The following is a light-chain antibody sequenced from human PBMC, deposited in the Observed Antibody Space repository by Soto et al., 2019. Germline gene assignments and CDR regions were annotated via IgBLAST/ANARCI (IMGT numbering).Light chain of an antibody. J-gene: IGLJ3*02. CDR1: SSDVGDYNY. CDR2: EVN. V-gene: IGLV2-14*01. CDR3: ISSTSTGTRV. Sequence: QSALTQPACVSGSPGQSITISCTGTSSDVGDYNYVSWYQQHPGKAPKLMIYEVNNRPSGVSNRFSGSKSGNTASLTISGLQAEDEADYYCISSTSTGTRVFGGGTKLTVL.